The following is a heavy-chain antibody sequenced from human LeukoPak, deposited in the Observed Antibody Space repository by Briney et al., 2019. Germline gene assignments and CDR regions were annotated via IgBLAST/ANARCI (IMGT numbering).Heavy chain of an antibody. Sequence: PSETLSLTCTVSGGSLSSYYWSWIRQPPGKGLEWIGYIYYSGSTNYNPSLKSRVTISVDTSKNQFSLKLSSVTAADTAVYYCARRYYDFWSGPNTMYYFDYWGQGTLVTVSS. V-gene: IGHV4-59*08. CDR1: GGSLSSYY. J-gene: IGHJ4*02. CDR3: ARRYYDFWSGPNTMYYFDY. D-gene: IGHD3-3*01. CDR2: IYYSGST.